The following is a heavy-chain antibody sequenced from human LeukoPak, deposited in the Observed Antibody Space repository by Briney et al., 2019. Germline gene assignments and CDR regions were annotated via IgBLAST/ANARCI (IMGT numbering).Heavy chain of an antibody. CDR1: GGTFSSYA. Sequence: SVKVSCKASGGTFSSYAICWVRQAPGQGLEWMGGIIPIFGTANYAQKFQGRVTITADESTSTAYMELSSLRSEDTAVYYCARRGRNYYGSGSYHIDYYGMDVWGQGTTVTVSS. V-gene: IGHV1-69*13. J-gene: IGHJ6*02. D-gene: IGHD3-10*01. CDR3: ARRGRNYYGSGSYHIDYYGMDV. CDR2: IIPIFGTA.